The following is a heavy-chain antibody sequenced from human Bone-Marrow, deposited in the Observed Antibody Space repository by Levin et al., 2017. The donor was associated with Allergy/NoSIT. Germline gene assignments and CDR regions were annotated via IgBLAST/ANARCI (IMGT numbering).Heavy chain of an antibody. Sequence: GGSLRLSCAASGFTFDDYAMHWVRQAPGKGLEWVSGISWNSGSIGYADSVKGRFTISRDNAKNSLYLQMNSLRAEDTALYYCAKVEGSYSSNNYYYYGMDVWGQGTTVTVSS. CDR2: ISWNSGSI. CDR3: AKVEGSYSSNNYYYYGMDV. V-gene: IGHV3-9*01. J-gene: IGHJ6*02. CDR1: GFTFDDYA. D-gene: IGHD6-13*01.